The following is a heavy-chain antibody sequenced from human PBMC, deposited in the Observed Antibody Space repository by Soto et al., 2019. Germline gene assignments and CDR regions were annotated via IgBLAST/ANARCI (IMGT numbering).Heavy chain of an antibody. Sequence: PSETLSLTCAVSGGSIGSGGYSWSWIRQSPGKGLEWIGYIYHSGSTYYNPSLKSRVTISVDRSKNQFSLKLSSVTAADTAVYYCARALITTVDYWGQGTLVTVSS. D-gene: IGHD3-22*01. V-gene: IGHV4-30-2*06. CDR2: IYHSGST. CDR3: ARALITTVDY. J-gene: IGHJ4*02. CDR1: GGSIGSGGYS.